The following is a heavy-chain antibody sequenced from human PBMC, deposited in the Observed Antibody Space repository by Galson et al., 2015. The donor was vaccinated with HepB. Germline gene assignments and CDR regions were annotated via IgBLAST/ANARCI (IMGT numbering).Heavy chain of an antibody. Sequence: SLRLSCAASGFTVRSNYVSWVRQAQGKGLEWVAVIYSDGTRYYADSVKGRFTISSDNSRNTLYLQMNTLRAEDTAVYYCAREAPAATYFDYWGQGTLVTVSS. CDR1: GFTVRSNY. D-gene: IGHD2-15*01. CDR2: IYSDGTR. J-gene: IGHJ4*02. V-gene: IGHV3-53*01. CDR3: AREAPAATYFDY.